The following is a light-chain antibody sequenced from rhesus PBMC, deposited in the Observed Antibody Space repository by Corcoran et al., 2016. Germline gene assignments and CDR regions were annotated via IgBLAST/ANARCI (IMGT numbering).Light chain of an antibody. J-gene: IGKJ1*01. Sequence: DIQMTQSPSSLSASVGDTVTITCRASQGISTWLAWYQQKQGKAPKLLIYKASSLLSGGPSRFSGSGSGTDFTLTISSLQSEDYGTYYCQQYSSRPWTFGQGTKVEIK. CDR2: KAS. V-gene: IGKV1-22*01. CDR3: QQYSSRPWT. CDR1: QGISTW.